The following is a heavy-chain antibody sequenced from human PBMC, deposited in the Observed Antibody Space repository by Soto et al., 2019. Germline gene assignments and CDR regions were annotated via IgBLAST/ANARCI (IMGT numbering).Heavy chain of an antibody. CDR2: VIPIFGTA. J-gene: IGHJ4*02. D-gene: IGHD5-18*01. V-gene: IGHV1-69*01. CDR3: ESYDVECSYGGD. CDR1: GGTFSSYA. Sequence: QVQLVQSGAEVKKPGSSVKVSCKASGGTFSSYAISWVRQAPGQGLEWMGGVIPIFGTANYAKKFQGRVTITADESKSKGYMDLSTLRSEVTAVYYCESYDVECSYGGDWGQGTLVTVSS.